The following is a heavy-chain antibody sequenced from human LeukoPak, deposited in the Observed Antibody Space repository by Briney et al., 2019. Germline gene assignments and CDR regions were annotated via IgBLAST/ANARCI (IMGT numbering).Heavy chain of an antibody. Sequence: GASVTVSFNCSVYRLSEVCMHWVRQGHGKGMELVGGWPTEKGGTIHAPKFQGRVTMTEDTSTDTGYLELSSLKSEDTAMYYCTTVLCSGAYCASITWFDPWGQGTLVTVSS. CDR3: TTVLCSGAYCASITWFDP. D-gene: IGHD2-15*01. CDR2: WPTEKGGT. J-gene: IGHJ5*02. CDR1: VYRLSEVC. V-gene: IGHV1-24*01.